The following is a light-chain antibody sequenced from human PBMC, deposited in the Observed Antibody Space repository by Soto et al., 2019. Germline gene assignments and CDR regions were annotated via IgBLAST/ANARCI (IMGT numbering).Light chain of an antibody. CDR3: RSYTSSDTYV. J-gene: IGLJ1*01. CDR1: RSDVGGYNY. CDR2: DVS. Sequence: QSALTHPASVSGSPGQSIAISCTGTRSDVGGYNYVSWYQQHPGKAPKLMIYDVSNRPSGVSNRFSGSTSGNTASLTISGLQAEDEADYYCRSYTSSDTYVFGTGTKVTVL. V-gene: IGLV2-14*01.